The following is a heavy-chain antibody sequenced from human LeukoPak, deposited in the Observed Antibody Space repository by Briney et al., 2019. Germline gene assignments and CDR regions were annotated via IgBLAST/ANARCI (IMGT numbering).Heavy chain of an antibody. Sequence: GASVKVSCKASGGTFSSYAISWVRQAPGQGLEWMGGIIPIFGTANYAQRFQGRVTITADESTSTAYMELSSLRSEDTAVYYCARDPYGVELASRFDYWGQGTLVTVSS. D-gene: IGHD6-13*01. CDR2: IIPIFGTA. CDR3: ARDPYGVELASRFDY. CDR1: GGTFSSYA. J-gene: IGHJ4*02. V-gene: IGHV1-69*13.